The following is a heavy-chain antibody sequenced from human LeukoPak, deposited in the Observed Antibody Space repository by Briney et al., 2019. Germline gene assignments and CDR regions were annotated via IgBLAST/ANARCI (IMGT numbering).Heavy chain of an antibody. CDR1: GGSFSGYY. Sequence: SETLSLTCAVYGGSFSGYYWSWIRQPPGKGLEWIGEINHSGSTNYNPSLKSRVTISVDTSKNQFSLKLSSVTAADTAVYYCARGGGHDGYCTSTCCYHLAYWGQGTLVTASS. CDR2: INHSGST. CDR3: ARGGGHDGYCTSTCCYHLAY. V-gene: IGHV4-34*01. D-gene: IGHD2-2*01. J-gene: IGHJ4*02.